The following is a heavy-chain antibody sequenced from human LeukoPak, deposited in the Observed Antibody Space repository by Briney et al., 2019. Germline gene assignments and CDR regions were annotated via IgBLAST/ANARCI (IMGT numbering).Heavy chain of an antibody. J-gene: IGHJ4*02. V-gene: IGHV3-23*01. D-gene: IGHD6-6*01. Sequence: PGGSLRLSCAVSGFTFSGFWMSWSRQAPGKGLEWVSAISGSGGSTYYADSVKGRFTISRDNSKNTLYLQMNSLRAEDTAVYYCAKDTSPPYSSSSEYYFDYWGQGTLVTVSS. CDR1: GFTFSGFW. CDR2: ISGSGGST. CDR3: AKDTSPPYSSSSEYYFDY.